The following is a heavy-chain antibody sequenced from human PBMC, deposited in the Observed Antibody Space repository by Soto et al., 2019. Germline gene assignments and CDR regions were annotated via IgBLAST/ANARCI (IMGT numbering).Heavy chain of an antibody. Sequence: EEQLVESGGGLVQPGGSLRVSCAASGFSFRSYAMNWVRQAPGKGLEWVSYISVGSGSIFYADSVKGRFTISRDDAKNSLYLQMNTLKGEDTALYYCVRDDRWAGDIWGQGTMVTVSS. CDR3: VRDDRWAGDI. V-gene: IGHV3-48*01. CDR1: GFSFRSYA. CDR2: ISVGSGSI. D-gene: IGHD3-22*01. J-gene: IGHJ3*02.